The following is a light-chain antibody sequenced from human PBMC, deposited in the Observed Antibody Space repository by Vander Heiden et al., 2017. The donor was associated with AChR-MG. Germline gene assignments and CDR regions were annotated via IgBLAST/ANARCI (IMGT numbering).Light chain of an antibody. Sequence: PPPSASGSPGQSVTISCTGSSSDVGGYNFVSWYQHHPGKAPKVLIYEVDKRPSGVPDRFFGSKSGNTASLTVSGLQADDEADYYCCSHSGTNTVFGGGTKLTVL. CDR1: SSDVGGYNF. V-gene: IGLV2-8*01. J-gene: IGLJ3*02. CDR3: CSHSGTNTV. CDR2: EVD.